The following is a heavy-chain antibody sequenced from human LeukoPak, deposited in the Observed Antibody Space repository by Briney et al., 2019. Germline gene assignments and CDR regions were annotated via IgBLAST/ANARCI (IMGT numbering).Heavy chain of an antibody. Sequence: PGGSLRLSCAASGFIFSNYSMNWVRQAPGKGLEWVSSISSSSSSYIYYADSVKGRFTISRDNAKNSLYLQMNSLRAEDTAVYYCARDISFFGTPVAFDIWGQGTMVTVSS. CDR1: GFIFSNYS. V-gene: IGHV3-21*01. CDR2: ISSSSSSYI. J-gene: IGHJ3*02. D-gene: IGHD3-3*02. CDR3: ARDISFFGTPVAFDI.